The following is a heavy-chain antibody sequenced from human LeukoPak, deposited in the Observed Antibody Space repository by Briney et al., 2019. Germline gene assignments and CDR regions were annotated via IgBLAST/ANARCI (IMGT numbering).Heavy chain of an antibody. CDR3: AREGDDYGGNLHAFDI. V-gene: IGHV4-31*03. J-gene: IGHJ3*02. Sequence: SETLSLTCTVSGGSISSGGYHWSWIRQHPGKGLEWIGHIYYSGTTYYNPSLKRRVTISIDTSKKQFSLKLSSVTAADTAVYYCAREGDDYGGNLHAFDIWGQGTMVTVSS. D-gene: IGHD4-23*01. CDR1: GGSISSGGYH. CDR2: IYYSGTT.